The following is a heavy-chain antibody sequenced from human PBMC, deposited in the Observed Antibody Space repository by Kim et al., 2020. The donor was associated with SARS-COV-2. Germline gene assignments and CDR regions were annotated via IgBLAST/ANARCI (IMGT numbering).Heavy chain of an antibody. D-gene: IGHD2-15*01. V-gene: IGHV3-53*01. J-gene: IGHJ5*02. CDR2: IYSGGST. Sequence: GGSLRLSCAASGFTVSSNYMSWVRQAPGKGLEWVSVIYSGGSTYYADSVKGRFTISRDNSKNTLYLQMNSLRAEDTAVYYCARARSEGVVVAATKWFWFDPWGQGTLVTVSS. CDR3: ARARSEGVVVAATKWFWFDP. CDR1: GFTVSSNY.